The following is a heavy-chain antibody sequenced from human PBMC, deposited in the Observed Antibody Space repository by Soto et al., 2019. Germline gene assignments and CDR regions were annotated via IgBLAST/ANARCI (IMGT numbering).Heavy chain of an antibody. D-gene: IGHD3-3*01. CDR1: GGTFSSYA. CDR3: ACTIFGVVISAGPFDY. Sequence: SVKVSCKASGGTFSSYAISWVRQAPGQGLEWMGGIIPIFGTANYAQKFQGRVTITADESTSTAYMELSSLRSEDTAVYYCACTIFGVVISAGPFDYWGQGTLVTVSS. V-gene: IGHV1-69*13. CDR2: IIPIFGTA. J-gene: IGHJ4*02.